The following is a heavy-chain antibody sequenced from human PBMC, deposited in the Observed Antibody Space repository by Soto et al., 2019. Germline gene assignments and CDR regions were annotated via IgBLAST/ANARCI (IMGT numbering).Heavy chain of an antibody. CDR3: ATEPQVGAGNSSGWYGSY. CDR2: INPNSGET. Sequence: ASVKVSCKASGYTFTGYYMHWVRQAPGQGLEWMGWINPNSGETIYAQKFQGRVTMTEDTSTDTAYMELSSLRSEDTAVYYCATEPQVGAGNSSGWYGSYWGQGTLVTVSS. D-gene: IGHD6-19*01. V-gene: IGHV1-2*02. J-gene: IGHJ4*02. CDR1: GYTFTGYY.